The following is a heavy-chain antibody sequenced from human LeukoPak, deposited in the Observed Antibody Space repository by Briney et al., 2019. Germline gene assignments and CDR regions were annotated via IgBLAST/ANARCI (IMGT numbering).Heavy chain of an antibody. CDR3: AKDEVVPGYYYTDV. CDR1: GFTFSSHG. CDR2: ISPSGGIT. Sequence: GGSLRLSCAASGFTFSSHGMNWVRQAPGKGLEWVSGISPSGGITYYTDSVKGRFTISRDNSKNTVSLQMNSLRGEDTAVYYCAKDEVVPGYYYTDVWGRGTTVTISS. D-gene: IGHD2-2*01. J-gene: IGHJ6*03. V-gene: IGHV3-23*01.